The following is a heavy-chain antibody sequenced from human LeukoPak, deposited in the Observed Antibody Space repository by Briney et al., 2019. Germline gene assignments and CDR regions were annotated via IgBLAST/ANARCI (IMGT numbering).Heavy chain of an antibody. D-gene: IGHD2-15*01. CDR3: ARGDKFSGDY. V-gene: IGHV3-7*04. Sequence: GGSLRLSCAVSGFSFTNFWMSWVRQAPGRGLEWVANIHPEGNEKYHVESVKGRFTISRDNTKNLLFLQMNGLRVEDTAVYYCARGDKFSGDYWGQGTLVTVSS. CDR2: IHPEGNEK. CDR1: GFSFTNFW. J-gene: IGHJ4*02.